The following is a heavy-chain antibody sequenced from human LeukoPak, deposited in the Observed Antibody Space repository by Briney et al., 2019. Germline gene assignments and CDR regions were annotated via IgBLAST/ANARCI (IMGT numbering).Heavy chain of an antibody. J-gene: IGHJ4*02. CDR1: GGSISSYY. D-gene: IGHD6-6*01. V-gene: IGHV4-59*12. CDR2: IYYSGST. CDR3: ARLRGAAPYFFGY. Sequence: PSETLSLTCTVSGGSISSYYWSWIRQPPGKGLEWIGYIYYSGSTNYNPSLKSRVTISVDTSKNQFSLKLSSVTAADTAVYYCARLRGAAPYFFGYWGQGTLVTVSS.